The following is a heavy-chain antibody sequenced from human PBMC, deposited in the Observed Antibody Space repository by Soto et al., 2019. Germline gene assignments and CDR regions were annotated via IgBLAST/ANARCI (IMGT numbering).Heavy chain of an antibody. V-gene: IGHV4-30-2*01. J-gene: IGHJ3*02. CDR2: IYHSGST. Sequence: TSETLSLTCAVSGGSISSGGYSWSWIRQPPGKGLEWIGYIYHSGSTYYNPSLKSRVTISVDRSKNQFSLKLSSVTAADTAVYYCARGTRSRAFDIWGQGTMVTVSS. CDR3: ARGTRSRAFDI. CDR1: GGSISSGGYS.